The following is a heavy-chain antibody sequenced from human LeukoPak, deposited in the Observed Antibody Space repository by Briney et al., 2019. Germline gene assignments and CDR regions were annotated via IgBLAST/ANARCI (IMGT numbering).Heavy chain of an antibody. Sequence: KSSETLSLTCTVSGGSISSNTYYWGWIRQPPGKGLEWIGSIYYSGSTYYNPSLKSRVTISVDTSKNQFSLKLSSVTAADTAVYYCAGDYQGGYGDKTVDYWGQGTLVTVSS. J-gene: IGHJ4*02. CDR2: IYYSGST. CDR1: GGSISSNTYY. D-gene: IGHD5-18*01. V-gene: IGHV4-39*07. CDR3: AGDYQGGYGDKTVDY.